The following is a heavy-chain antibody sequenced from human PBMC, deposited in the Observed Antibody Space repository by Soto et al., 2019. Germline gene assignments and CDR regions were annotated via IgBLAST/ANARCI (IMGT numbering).Heavy chain of an antibody. Sequence: QVQLQESGPGLVKPSQTLSLTCTVSGGSISSGDYYWSWIRQPPGKGLEWIGYIYYSGSTYYNPSLKSRVTRSVDTSQNQFPLKLSSGTAADTAAYYCASNSYGYIFYAYWGQGTLVTVSS. CDR2: IYYSGST. J-gene: IGHJ4*02. CDR1: GGSISSGDYY. CDR3: ASNSYGYIFYAY. D-gene: IGHD5-18*01. V-gene: IGHV4-30-4*01.